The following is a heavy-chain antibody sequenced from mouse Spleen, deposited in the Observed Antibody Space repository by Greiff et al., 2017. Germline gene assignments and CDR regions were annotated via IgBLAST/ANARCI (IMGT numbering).Heavy chain of an antibody. D-gene: IGHD2-2*01. CDR3: ARDGLVPYWYFDV. Sequence: VQVVESGPGLVAPSQSLSITCTVSGFSLTSYGVHWVRQPPGKGLEWLGVIWAGGSTNYNSSLMSRLSISKDNSKSQVFLKMNSLQTDDTAMYYCARDGLVPYWYFDVWGAGTTVTVSS. CDR1: GFSLTSYG. J-gene: IGHJ1*01. CDR2: IWAGGST. V-gene: IGHV2-9*02.